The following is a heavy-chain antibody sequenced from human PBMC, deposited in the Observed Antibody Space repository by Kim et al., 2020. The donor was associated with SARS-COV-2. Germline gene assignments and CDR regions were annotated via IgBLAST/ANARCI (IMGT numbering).Heavy chain of an antibody. J-gene: IGHJ3*02. CDR2: SRDRANSYST. D-gene: IGHD1-20*01. V-gene: IGHV3-72*01. Sequence: GGSLRLSCGASGLNFSDHYMDWVRQAPGKVLEWVGRSRDRANSYSTEYAASVRGRFAISRDHSQNSVHLQMQDLKVEDTAIYYCTRRIFDAFDIWGQGAMVTVSS. CDR3: TRRIFDAFDI. CDR1: GLNFSDHY.